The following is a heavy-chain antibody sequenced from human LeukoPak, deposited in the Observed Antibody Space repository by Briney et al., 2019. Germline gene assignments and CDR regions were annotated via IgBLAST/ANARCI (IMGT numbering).Heavy chain of an antibody. V-gene: IGHV3-30*03. Sequence: GGSLRLSCAASGFSLSSFGIHWVRQAPGKGLEWVAAITFDGDEKYYIDAVKGRFTISRDNSKSTLFLQLDSLRPEDTAVYYCATGRGGSGPVFAYWGQGTLVTVSS. CDR3: ATGRGGSGPVFAY. D-gene: IGHD2-15*01. CDR2: ITFDGDEK. CDR1: GFSLSSFG. J-gene: IGHJ4*02.